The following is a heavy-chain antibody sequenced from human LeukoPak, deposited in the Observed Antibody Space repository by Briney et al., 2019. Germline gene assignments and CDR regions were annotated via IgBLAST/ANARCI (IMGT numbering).Heavy chain of an antibody. CDR3: AKATSIWLGEFIDAFDI. D-gene: IGHD3-10*01. Sequence: PGGSLRLSCAASGFTFDDYAMHWVRQAPGKGLEWVSGISWNSGSIGYADSVKGRFTISRDNAKNSLYLQMNSLRAEDMALYYCAKATSIWLGEFIDAFDIWGQGTMVTVSS. J-gene: IGHJ3*02. V-gene: IGHV3-9*03. CDR1: GFTFDDYA. CDR2: ISWNSGSI.